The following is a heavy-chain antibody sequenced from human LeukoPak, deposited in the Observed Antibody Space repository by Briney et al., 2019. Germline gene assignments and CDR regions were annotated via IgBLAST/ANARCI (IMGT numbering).Heavy chain of an antibody. CDR2: ISAYNGNT. D-gene: IGHD5-12*01. J-gene: IGHJ4*02. CDR3: ARLDYFSPPNAYYFDY. V-gene: IGHV1-18*01. Sequence: ASVKVSCKASGYTFTSYGISWVRQAPGQGLEWMGWISAYNGNTNYAQKLQGRVTMTTDTSTSTAYMELRSLRSDDTAVYYCARLDYFSPPNAYYFDYWGQGTLVTVSS. CDR1: GYTFTSYG.